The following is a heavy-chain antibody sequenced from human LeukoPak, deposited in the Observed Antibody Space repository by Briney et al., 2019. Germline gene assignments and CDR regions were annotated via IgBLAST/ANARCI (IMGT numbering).Heavy chain of an antibody. CDR3: ARAGYSSGWYGFDY. J-gene: IGHJ4*02. Sequence: GGSLRLSCAASGFTFNTYDMNWVRQAPGKGLEWVSYMSRSGSTLYYADSVKGRFTISRDNAKNSLYLQMNNLRAEDTAFYYCARAGYSSGWYGFDYWGQGTLVTVSS. CDR2: MSRSGSTL. D-gene: IGHD6-19*01. CDR1: GFTFNTYD. V-gene: IGHV3-48*03.